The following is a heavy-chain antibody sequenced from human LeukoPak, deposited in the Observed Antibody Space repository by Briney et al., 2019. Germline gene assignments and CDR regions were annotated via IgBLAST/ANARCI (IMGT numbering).Heavy chain of an antibody. V-gene: IGHV3-48*03. CDR3: ARGEWSSSPFDY. D-gene: IGHD6-6*01. J-gene: IGHJ4*02. CDR1: GFTFSSYE. Sequence: GGSLRLFCAASGFTFSSYEMNWVRQAPGKGLEWVSYISSSGSTIYYADSVKGRFTISRDNAKNSLYLQMNSLRAEDTALYYCARGEWSSSPFDYWGQGTLVTVSS. CDR2: ISSSGSTI.